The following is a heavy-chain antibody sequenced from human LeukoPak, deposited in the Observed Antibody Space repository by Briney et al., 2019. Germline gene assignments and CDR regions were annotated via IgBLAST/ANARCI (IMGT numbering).Heavy chain of an antibody. CDR2: IYYSGST. CDR3: ARVKCSSTSCPTYYYYMDV. Sequence: SETLSLTCTVSGGSISSYYWSWIRQPPGKGPEWIGYIYYSGSTNYNPSLKSRVTISVDTSKNQFSLKLSSVTAADTAVYYCARVKCSSTSCPTYYYYMDVWGKGTTVTVSS. CDR1: GGSISSYY. V-gene: IGHV4-59*01. D-gene: IGHD2-2*01. J-gene: IGHJ6*03.